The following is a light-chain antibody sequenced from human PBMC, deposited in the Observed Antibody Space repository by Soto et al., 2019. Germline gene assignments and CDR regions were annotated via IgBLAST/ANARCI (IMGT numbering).Light chain of an antibody. CDR2: VAS. Sequence: DIVMTQSPLSLPVTPGEPASISCRSSQSLLHSNGYNYVDWYLQKPGQSPHLLISVASNRASGVPARFITSRSATDFTLRISRVEAAEVEVYYCMQPLQPPWTFGQGTKVEIK. J-gene: IGKJ1*01. V-gene: IGKV2-28*01. CDR1: QSLLHSNGYNY. CDR3: MQPLQPPWT.